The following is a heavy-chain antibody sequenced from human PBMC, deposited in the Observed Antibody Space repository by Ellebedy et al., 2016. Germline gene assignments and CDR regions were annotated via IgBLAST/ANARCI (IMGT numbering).Heavy chain of an antibody. CDR1: GGTFSSYA. CDR2: IIPIFGTA. D-gene: IGHD5-24*01. Sequence: ASVKVSCKASGGTFSSYAISWVRQAPGQGLEWMGGIIPIFGTANYAQKFQGRVTMTEDTSTDTAYMELSSLRSEDTAIYYCAKWALRDLQPRYDAFDIWGQGTMVTVSS. V-gene: IGHV1-69*06. J-gene: IGHJ3*02. CDR3: AKWALRDLQPRYDAFDI.